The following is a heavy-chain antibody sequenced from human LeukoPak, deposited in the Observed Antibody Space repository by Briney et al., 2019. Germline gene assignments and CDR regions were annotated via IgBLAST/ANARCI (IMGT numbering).Heavy chain of an antibody. D-gene: IGHD6-13*01. V-gene: IGHV3-23*01. CDR2: IFPSGGEI. CDR1: GFTFSTFA. J-gene: IGHJ4*02. CDR3: AGPPIDSGSSWYYFDY. Sequence: GGSLRLSCAASGFTFSTFAMIWVRQPPGKGLEWVSSIFPSGGEIHYADSVRGRFTISRDNSKSTLSLQMNSLRAEDTAVYYCAGPPIDSGSSWYYFDYWGQGTLVTVSS.